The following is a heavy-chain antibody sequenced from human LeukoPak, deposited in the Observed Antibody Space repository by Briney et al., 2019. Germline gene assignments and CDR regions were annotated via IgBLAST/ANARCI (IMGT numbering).Heavy chain of an antibody. V-gene: IGHV3-64*01. D-gene: IGHD3-22*01. Sequence: GGSLRLSCAASGFTFSTYAMHWVRQAPGKGLEYVSAISSNGGSTYYASSVKGRFTISRDNSKNTLYLQMGSLRAEDMAVYYRARSEDYYDSSGYVNMYDYWGQGTLVTVSS. CDR2: ISSNGGST. J-gene: IGHJ4*02. CDR3: ARSEDYYDSSGYVNMYDY. CDR1: GFTFSTYA.